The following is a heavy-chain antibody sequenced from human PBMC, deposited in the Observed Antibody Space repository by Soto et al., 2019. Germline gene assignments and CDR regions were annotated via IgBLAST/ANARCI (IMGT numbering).Heavy chain of an antibody. D-gene: IGHD3-10*01. CDR1: GGSISSYY. Sequence: KPSETLSLTCTVSGGSISSYYWSWIRQPPGKGLEWIGYIYYSGSTNYNPSLKSRVTISVDTSKNQFSLKLSSVTAADTAVYYCARRYGVAFDIWGQGTMVTVSS. CDR3: ARRYGVAFDI. V-gene: IGHV4-59*08. CDR2: IYYSGST. J-gene: IGHJ3*02.